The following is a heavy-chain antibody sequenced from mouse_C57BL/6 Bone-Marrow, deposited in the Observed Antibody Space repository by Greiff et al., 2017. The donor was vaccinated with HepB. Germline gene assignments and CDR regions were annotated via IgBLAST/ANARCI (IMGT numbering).Heavy chain of an antibody. CDR3: ADITTVAPYAMDC. Sequence: QVQLQQSGAELVKPGASVKISCKASGYAFSSYWMNWVKQRPGKGLEWIGQIYPGDGDTNYNGKFKGKATLTADKSSSTAYMQLSSLTSEDSAVYFGADITTVAPYAMDCWGQGTTVTVSS. CDR2: IYPGDGDT. V-gene: IGHV1-80*01. J-gene: IGHJ4*01. D-gene: IGHD1-1*01. CDR1: GYAFSSYW.